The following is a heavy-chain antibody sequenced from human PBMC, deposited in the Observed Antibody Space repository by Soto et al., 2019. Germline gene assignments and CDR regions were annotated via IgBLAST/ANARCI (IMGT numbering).Heavy chain of an antibody. Sequence: EVQLLESGGGLVQPGGSLRLSCAASGFTFSSYAMSWVRQAPGKGLEWVSAISGSGGSTYYADSVKGRFTISRDNSKNTLYLHMNSLRAEDTAVYYCPKDPKGTGTTGDWGQGTLVTVSS. V-gene: IGHV3-23*01. D-gene: IGHD1-1*01. CDR1: GFTFSSYA. CDR3: PKDPKGTGTTGD. CDR2: ISGSGGST. J-gene: IGHJ4*02.